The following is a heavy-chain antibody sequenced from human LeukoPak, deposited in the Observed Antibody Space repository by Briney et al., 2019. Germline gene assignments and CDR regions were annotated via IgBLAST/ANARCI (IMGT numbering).Heavy chain of an antibody. CDR2: IIPMFGTA. Sequence: SVKVSCKASGGTFSSYAISWVRQAPGQGLEWMGGIIPMFGTANYAQKFQGRVTITADESTTTAYMELGSLRSEDTAVYYCARDRLARYDILTGFYSFDYWGQGTLVTVSS. CDR1: GGTFSSYA. J-gene: IGHJ4*02. D-gene: IGHD3-9*01. CDR3: ARDRLARYDILTGFYSFDY. V-gene: IGHV1-69*13.